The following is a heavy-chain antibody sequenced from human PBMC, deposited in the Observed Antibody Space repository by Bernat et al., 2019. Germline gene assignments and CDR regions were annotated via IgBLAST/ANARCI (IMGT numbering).Heavy chain of an antibody. V-gene: IGHV3-7*03. D-gene: IGHD3-16*02. CDR2: LNQDGSET. J-gene: IGHJ4*02. Sequence: EVQLVESGGGLVQPGGSLILSCAAPGFTFSSHWMGWVRQAPGEGLEWVANLNQDGSETYYVDSLKGRFTISRDNTKNSLYLQMNSLRTEDTAVYFCARLGYRLAEYWGQGTLVTVSA. CDR1: GFTFSSHW. CDR3: ARLGYRLAEY.